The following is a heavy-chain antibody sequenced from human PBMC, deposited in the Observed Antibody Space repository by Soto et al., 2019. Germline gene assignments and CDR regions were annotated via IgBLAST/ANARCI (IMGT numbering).Heavy chain of an antibody. CDR1: GFTFSSYS. CDR3: ARDCYFDWLFRAGYYYGMDV. V-gene: IGHV3-21*01. CDR2: ISSSSSYI. Sequence: EVQLVESGGGLVKPGGSLRLSCAASGFTFSSYSMNWVRQAPGKGLEWVSSISSSSSYIYYADSVKGRFTISRDNAKNSVYLQMNSLRAEDTAVYYCARDCYFDWLFRAGYYYGMDVWGQGTTVTVSS. J-gene: IGHJ6*02. D-gene: IGHD3-9*01.